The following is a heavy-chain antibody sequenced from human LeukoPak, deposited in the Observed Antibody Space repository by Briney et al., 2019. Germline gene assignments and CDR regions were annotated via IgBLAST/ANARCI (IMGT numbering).Heavy chain of an antibody. CDR2: ISSSSSYR. CDR1: GIPISDYY. Sequence: GGSLRLSCVVSGIPISDYYMNWIRQAPGKGLEWISCISSSSSYRDYAASVKGRFTISRDNAKNLLYLQMNSLRVEDTAVYYWAAGTPADYWGLGTLVAVSS. D-gene: IGHD1-14*01. CDR3: AAGTPADY. J-gene: IGHJ4*02. V-gene: IGHV3-11*03.